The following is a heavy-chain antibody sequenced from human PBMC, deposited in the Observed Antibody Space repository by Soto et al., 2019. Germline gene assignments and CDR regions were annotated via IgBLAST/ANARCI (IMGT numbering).Heavy chain of an antibody. J-gene: IGHJ4*02. D-gene: IGHD3-10*01. CDR3: GGSGRHRYLFDY. CDR1: GGSFSGYY. CDR2: INHSGST. V-gene: IGHV4-34*01. Sequence: QVQLQPWGAGLLKPSETLSLTCAVYGGSFSGYYWSWIRPPPGKGLEWIGEINHSGSTNYNPSLKSRVTISVDTSKNQFSLKLSSATAADTAVYYCGGSGRHRYLFDYGVQRTLVPVSS.